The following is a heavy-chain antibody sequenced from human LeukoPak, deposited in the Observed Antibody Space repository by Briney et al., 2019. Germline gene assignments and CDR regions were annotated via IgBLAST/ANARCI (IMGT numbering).Heavy chain of an antibody. CDR1: GYSISSGYY. J-gene: IGHJ3*02. D-gene: IGHD1-26*01. CDR2: IYHSEST. CDR3: ARDKVGYLGAFDI. Sequence: SETLSLTCTVSGYSISSGYYWGWIRQPPGKGLEWIGSIYHSESTYYNPSLKSRVTISVDTSKNQFSLKLSSVTAADTAVYYCARDKVGYLGAFDIWGQGTMVTVSS. V-gene: IGHV4-38-2*02.